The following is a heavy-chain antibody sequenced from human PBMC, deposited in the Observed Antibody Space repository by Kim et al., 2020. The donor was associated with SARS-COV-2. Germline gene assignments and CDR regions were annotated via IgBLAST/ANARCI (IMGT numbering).Heavy chain of an antibody. CDR1: GYTFTSYD. Sequence: ASVKVSCKASGYTFTSYDINWVRQATGQGLEWMGWMNPNSGNTGYAQKFQGRVTMTRSTSISTAYMELSSLRYEDTAVYYCARGARYFDWLSPHYYYYYMDVWGKGTTVTVSS. CDR2: MNPNSGNT. CDR3: ARGARYFDWLSPHYYYYYMDV. D-gene: IGHD3-9*01. V-gene: IGHV1-8*01. J-gene: IGHJ6*03.